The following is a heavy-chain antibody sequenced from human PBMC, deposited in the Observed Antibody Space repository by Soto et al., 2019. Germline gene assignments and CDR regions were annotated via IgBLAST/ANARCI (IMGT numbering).Heavy chain of an antibody. CDR2: IYYSGST. CDR3: ARLTIVVGPAASGSQALGWFDT. Sequence: SETLTLTCTVSGGSVSSGSYYWSWIRQPPGKGLEWIGYIYYSGSTNYNPSLKSRVTISVDTSKNQFSLKLSSVTAADTAVYYCARLTIVVGPAASGSQALGWFDTWGQGTLVTLSS. CDR1: GGSVSSGSYY. V-gene: IGHV4-61*01. J-gene: IGHJ5*02. D-gene: IGHD2-2*01.